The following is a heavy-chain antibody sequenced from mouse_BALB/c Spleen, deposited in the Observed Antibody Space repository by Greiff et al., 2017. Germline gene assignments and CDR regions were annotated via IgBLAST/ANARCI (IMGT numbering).Heavy chain of an antibody. V-gene: IGHV1-54*01. CDR2: INPGSGGT. CDR3: AREGDYDGFAY. CDR1: GYAFTNYL. D-gene: IGHD2-4*01. J-gene: IGHJ3*01. Sequence: LQESGAELVRPGTSVKVSCKASGYAFTNYLIEWVKQRPGQGLEWIGVINPGSGGTNYNEKFKGKATLTADKSSSTAYMQLSSLTSDDSAVYFCAREGDYDGFAYWGQGTLVTVSA.